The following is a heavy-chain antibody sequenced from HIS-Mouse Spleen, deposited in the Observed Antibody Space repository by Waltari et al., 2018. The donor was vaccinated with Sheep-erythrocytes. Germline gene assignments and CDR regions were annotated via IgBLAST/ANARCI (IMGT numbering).Heavy chain of an antibody. J-gene: IGHJ2*01. V-gene: IGHV3-30*18. Sequence: QVQLVESGGGVVQPGRSLRLSCAASGFTFSSYGMHWVRRAPGKGLEWVAGISYDGSNKYYADSVKGRFTISRDNSKNTLYLQMNSLRAEDTAVYYCAKVRTVNYWYFDLWGRDTLVTVSS. CDR3: AKVRTVNYWYFDL. D-gene: IGHD1-1*01. CDR1: GFTFSSYG. CDR2: ISYDGSNK.